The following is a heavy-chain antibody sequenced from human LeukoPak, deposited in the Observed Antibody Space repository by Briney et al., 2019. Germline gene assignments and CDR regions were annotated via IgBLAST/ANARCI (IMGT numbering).Heavy chain of an antibody. J-gene: IGHJ4*02. CDR2: INPNSGGT. CDR1: GYTFTAYY. D-gene: IGHD3-22*01. V-gene: IGHV1-2*02. CDR3: ARDLSMIAIPPRY. Sequence: ASVKVSCKASGYTFTAYYLHGVRQAPGQGLEWVGWINPNSGGTNYAQKFQGRVTMTRDTSISTAHMELSRLRSDDTAVYYSARDLSMIAIPPRYWGQGTLVTVSS.